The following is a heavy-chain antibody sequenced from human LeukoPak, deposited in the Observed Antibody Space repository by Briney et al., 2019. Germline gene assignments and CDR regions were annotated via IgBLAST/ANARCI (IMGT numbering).Heavy chain of an antibody. V-gene: IGHV4-59*08. D-gene: IGHD4-17*01. Sequence: KPSETLSLTCTVSGGPISSYYWSWIRQPPGKGLEWIGYVYYSGSTNYNPSLKSRVTISLDTSKKQFSLKLSSVTAADTAVYYCASSITTYGDYENWGQGTLVTVSS. J-gene: IGHJ4*02. CDR2: VYYSGST. CDR3: ASSITTYGDYEN. CDR1: GGPISSYY.